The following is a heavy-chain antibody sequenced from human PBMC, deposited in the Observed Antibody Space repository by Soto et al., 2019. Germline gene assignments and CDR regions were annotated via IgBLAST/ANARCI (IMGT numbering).Heavy chain of an antibody. Sequence: EVQLLESGGGLVQPGGSLRLSCAASGFAFSTYAMGWVRQASGKGLEWVSSIHNSGGTTYYADSVKGRFTISRDNSKNSLYLQMNSMRDEDTAVYSCAKGYRFGYDFLLPDSRGQGTLVTVSS. CDR2: IHNSGGTT. CDR3: AKGYRFGYDFLLPDS. D-gene: IGHD3-3*01. V-gene: IGHV3-23*01. J-gene: IGHJ4*02. CDR1: GFAFSTYA.